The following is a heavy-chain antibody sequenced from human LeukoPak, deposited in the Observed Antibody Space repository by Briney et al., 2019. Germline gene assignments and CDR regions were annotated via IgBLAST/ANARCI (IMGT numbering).Heavy chain of an antibody. D-gene: IGHD5-18*01. Sequence: PPQSLCLTCAVSGGSISRVDYYWSWIRKPPGKGLGGIGYIYYSGSTYYNPPLKSRVTISVDTSKNQFSLQLSSATAAETAVYYCAREMDTAGAFDIWGQGKMVTVSS. J-gene: IGHJ3*02. V-gene: IGHV4-30-4*08. CDR1: GGSISRVDYY. CDR3: AREMDTAGAFDI. CDR2: IYYSGST.